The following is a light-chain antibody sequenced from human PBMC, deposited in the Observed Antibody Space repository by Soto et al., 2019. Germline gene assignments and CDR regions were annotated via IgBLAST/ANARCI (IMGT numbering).Light chain of an antibody. CDR2: GAS. CDR1: QSVHNF. Sequence: ESVLTKSPATLYLSTGERAALSCKASQSVHNFLAWYQQKPGQAPRLLIYGASTRAAGVPARFSGSGSGTDFTLTISSLEPEDFAVYYCQPRSNWPPIPFGQGTRPAIK. V-gene: IGKV3-11*01. CDR3: QPRSNWPPIP. J-gene: IGKJ5*01.